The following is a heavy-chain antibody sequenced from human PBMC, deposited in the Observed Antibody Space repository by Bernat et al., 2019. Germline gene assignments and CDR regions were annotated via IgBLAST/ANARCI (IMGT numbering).Heavy chain of an antibody. D-gene: IGHD4-23*01. J-gene: IGHJ4*02. CDR1: GFTFSSYA. CDR3: ARRATDDGGAFDC. Sequence: EVQLLESGGGLVQPGGSLRLSCAASGFTFSSYAMSWVRQAPGKGLEWVSAISGRGINKYFADSVRGRFTISRDSSKNTVYLQMNSLRAEDTAIYYCARRATDDGGAFDCWGQGTLVTVSS. V-gene: IGHV3-23*01. CDR2: ISGRGINK.